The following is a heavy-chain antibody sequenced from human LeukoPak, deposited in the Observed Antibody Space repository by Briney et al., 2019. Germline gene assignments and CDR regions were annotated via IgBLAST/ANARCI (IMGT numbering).Heavy chain of an antibody. CDR3: ARHIGYSAWNPDY. J-gene: IGHJ4*02. CDR1: GYSFTCFS. Sequence: GESLTFCCKTSGYSFTCFSICRLRQVARTPQQSVGIIYPYDSETRYSPSFQGQVTISADKSISTAYLQWSSLKASDTAMYYCARHIGYSAWNPDYWGQGTLVTVSS. V-gene: IGHV5-51*01. D-gene: IGHD5-18*01. CDR2: IYPYDSET.